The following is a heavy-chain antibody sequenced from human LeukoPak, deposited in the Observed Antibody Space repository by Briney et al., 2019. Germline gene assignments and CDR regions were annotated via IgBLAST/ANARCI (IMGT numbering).Heavy chain of an antibody. CDR2: INPSGGST. CDR3: ARGVWAELRYFDWIQSPFDP. Sequence: GASVKVSCKASGYTFTSYGISWVRQAPGQGLEWMGIINPSGGSTSYAQKFQGRVTMTRDTSTSTVYMELSSLRSEDTAVYYCARGVWAELRYFDWIQSPFDPWGQGTLVTVSS. D-gene: IGHD3-9*01. CDR1: GYTFTSYG. V-gene: IGHV1-46*01. J-gene: IGHJ5*02.